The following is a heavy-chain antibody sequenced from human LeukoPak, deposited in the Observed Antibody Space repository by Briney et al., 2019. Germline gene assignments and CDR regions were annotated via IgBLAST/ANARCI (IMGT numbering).Heavy chain of an antibody. V-gene: IGHV3-23*01. Sequence: GGPLRLSCAASGFTFSSYAMNWVRRAPGKGLEWVSVISDSGGSTYYTDSVKGRFTISRDNSKNTLYLQMNSLRAEDTAVYYCARSPHNWNGEDYYYYMDVWGKGTTVTVSS. CDR2: ISDSGGST. J-gene: IGHJ6*03. CDR1: GFTFSSYA. D-gene: IGHD1-1*01. CDR3: ARSPHNWNGEDYYYYMDV.